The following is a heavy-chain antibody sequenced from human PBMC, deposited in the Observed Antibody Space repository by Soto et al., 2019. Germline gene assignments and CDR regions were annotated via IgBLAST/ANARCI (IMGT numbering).Heavy chain of an antibody. CDR2: ISNDGSIQ. CDR1: GFTFSSYG. V-gene: IGHV3-30*18. Sequence: QVQLMESGGSVLQPGRSLRLSCAASGFTFSSYGMHWVRQAPGKGLEWVTIISNDGSIQYYGDSVKGRFTVSRDNSKNTLFLEMNSLTAEDTATYDCAKDRRDSSGTCSRCFGMDVWGQGTTVTVSS. D-gene: IGHD3-22*01. J-gene: IGHJ6*02. CDR3: AKDRRDSSGTCSRCFGMDV.